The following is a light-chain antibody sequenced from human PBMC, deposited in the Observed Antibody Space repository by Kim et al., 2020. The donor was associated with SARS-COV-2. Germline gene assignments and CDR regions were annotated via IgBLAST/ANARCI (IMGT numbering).Light chain of an antibody. V-gene: IGKV3-20*01. CDR2: GAS. CDR1: QSVSSSY. J-gene: IGKJ2*02. Sequence: EIMLTQSPGTLSLSPGERATLSCRASQSVSSSYLAWYQQKPGQAPRLLIYGASSRATGIPDRFSGSGSGTDFTLTISRLEPEDFAVYYCQQYGSSPPCTFGQGTKLEI. CDR3: QQYGSSPPCT.